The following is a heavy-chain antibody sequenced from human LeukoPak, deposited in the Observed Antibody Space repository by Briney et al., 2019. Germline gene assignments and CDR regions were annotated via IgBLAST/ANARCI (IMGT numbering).Heavy chain of an antibody. CDR3: ARDRYYYDSSGYYAFDI. Sequence: SETLSLTCTVSGYSISSGYYWGWIRQPPGKGLEWIGGIYHSGSTYYNPSLKSRVTMSVDTSKNQFSLKLSSVTAADTAVYYCARDRYYYDSSGYYAFDIWGQGTMVTVSS. CDR2: IYHSGST. D-gene: IGHD3-22*01. CDR1: GYSISSGYY. V-gene: IGHV4-38-2*02. J-gene: IGHJ3*02.